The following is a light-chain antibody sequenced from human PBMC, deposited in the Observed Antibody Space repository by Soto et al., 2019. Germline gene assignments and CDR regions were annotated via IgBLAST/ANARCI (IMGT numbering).Light chain of an antibody. Sequence: QSALTQPASVSGSPGQSITISCTGTSSDVGGYNYVSWYQQRPDKAPKLMIYEVSHRPSGVSNRFSGSKSGNTASLTISGLQAEDEADYYCSSYTVTSTPVVFGGGTKVTVL. J-gene: IGLJ2*01. CDR1: SSDVGGYNY. V-gene: IGLV2-14*01. CDR2: EVS. CDR3: SSYTVTSTPVV.